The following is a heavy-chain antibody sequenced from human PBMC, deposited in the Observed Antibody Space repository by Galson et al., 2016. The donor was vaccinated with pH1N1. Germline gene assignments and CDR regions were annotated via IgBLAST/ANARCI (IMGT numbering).Heavy chain of an antibody. CDR2: IYWNDDK. J-gene: IGHJ5*02. V-gene: IGHV2-5*01. Sequence: PALVKPTQTLTLTCTFSGFSLSTNGVGVGWIRQPPGKALEWLALIYWNDDKRYSPSLKSKLVITKDTSKNQVVLTMTNMDPVDTATYYCAHTLYGDYVDWFDPWGQGILVTVSS. CDR1: GFSLSTNGVG. D-gene: IGHD4-17*01. CDR3: AHTLYGDYVDWFDP.